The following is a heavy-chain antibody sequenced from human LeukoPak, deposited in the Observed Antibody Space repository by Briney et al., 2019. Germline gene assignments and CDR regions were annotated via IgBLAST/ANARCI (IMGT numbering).Heavy chain of an antibody. CDR2: IYHSGST. D-gene: IGHD3-22*01. J-gene: IGHJ4*02. CDR1: GYSISSGYY. CDR3: ARGLYYYDSSGYPLFDY. V-gene: IGHV4-38-2*02. Sequence: SETLSLTCTVSGYSISSGYYWGWIRQPPGKGLEWIGSIYHSGSTFYNPSLKSRVTISVDTSKNQFSLKLSSVTAADTAVYYCARGLYYYDSSGYPLFDYWGQGTLVAVSS.